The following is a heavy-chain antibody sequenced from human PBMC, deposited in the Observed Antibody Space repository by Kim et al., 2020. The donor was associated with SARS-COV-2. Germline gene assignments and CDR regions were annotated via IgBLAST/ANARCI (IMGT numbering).Heavy chain of an antibody. CDR2: ISGSGSTI. J-gene: IGHJ4*02. CDR1: GFPFSSYE. CDR3: ATKSGTEGSC. V-gene: IGHV3-48*03. D-gene: IGHD6-13*01. Sequence: GGSLRLSCAASGFPFSSYEMIWVRQAPGKGLEWVSYISGSGSTISYADSVNGRFTISRDNAKNSLLLQMNSLRAEDTAVYYCATKSGTEGSCWGQGTLVTVSS.